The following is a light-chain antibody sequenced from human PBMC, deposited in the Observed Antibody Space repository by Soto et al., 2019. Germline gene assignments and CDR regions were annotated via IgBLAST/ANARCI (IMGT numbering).Light chain of an antibody. CDR1: QNVNAN. CDR2: GAS. CDR3: QQYNTWLWT. V-gene: IGKV3-15*01. Sequence: EVVMTQSPATLSVSPGERATLSCRASQNVNANLAWYQQKPGQAPRLLIHGASTRATGIPARFSGSGFGTEFIXXIXSPXSEDFAVYYCQQYNTWLWTFGQGTKVE. J-gene: IGKJ1*01.